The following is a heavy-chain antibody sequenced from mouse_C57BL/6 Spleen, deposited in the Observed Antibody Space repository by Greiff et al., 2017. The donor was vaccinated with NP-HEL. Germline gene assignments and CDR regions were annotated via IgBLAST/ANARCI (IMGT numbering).Heavy chain of an antibody. V-gene: IGHV1-54*01. CDR1: GYAFTNYL. CDR2: INPGSGGT. Sequence: QVQLQQSGAELVRPGTSVKVSCKASGYAFTNYLIEWVKQRPGQGLEWIGVINPGSGGTNYNEKFKGKATLTADKSSSTAYMQLSSLTSEDSAVYFCARDDYDDGPFAYWGQGTLVTVSA. D-gene: IGHD2-4*01. J-gene: IGHJ3*01. CDR3: ARDDYDDGPFAY.